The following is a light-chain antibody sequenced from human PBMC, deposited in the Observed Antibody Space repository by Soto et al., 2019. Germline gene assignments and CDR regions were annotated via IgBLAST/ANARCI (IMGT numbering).Light chain of an antibody. Sequence: QSALTQPASVSGSPGQSITISCTGTSSDVGGYNYVSWYQQHPGKAPKLMIYEVSNRPSGVSNRFSGSKSGNTASLTISGLQAEDEPDYYCSSYTSSSTRVFAGGTKLTFL. CDR1: SSDVGGYNY. CDR2: EVS. J-gene: IGLJ3*02. V-gene: IGLV2-14*01. CDR3: SSYTSSSTRV.